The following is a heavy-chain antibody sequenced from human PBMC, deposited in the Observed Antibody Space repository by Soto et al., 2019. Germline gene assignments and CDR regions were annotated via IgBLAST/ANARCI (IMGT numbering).Heavy chain of an antibody. J-gene: IGHJ4*02. V-gene: IGHV1-69*02. D-gene: IGHD3-10*01. Sequence: QVQLVQSGAEVKKPGSSVKVSCKASGDTFGFYSINWVRQAPGLGLEWMGRFNPILSMSNSAQKFQGRVTLTADKSTSTAYMVLSSLRSEDTAMYYCATSYGSGSRAFDYWGQGALVTVSS. CDR2: FNPILSMS. CDR3: ATSYGSGSRAFDY. CDR1: GDTFGFYS.